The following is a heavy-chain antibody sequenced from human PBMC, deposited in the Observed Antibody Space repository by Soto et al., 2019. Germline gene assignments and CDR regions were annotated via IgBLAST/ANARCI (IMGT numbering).Heavy chain of an antibody. Sequence: ASVKVSCKASGYTFTSYAMHWVRQAPGQRLEWMGWINAGNGNTKYSQKFQGRVTITRDTSASTAYMELSSLRSEDTAVYYCARDLVVAAAGTIGWFDPWGQGTLVTVSS. CDR1: GYTFTSYA. V-gene: IGHV1-3*01. CDR2: INAGNGNT. CDR3: ARDLVVAAAGTIGWFDP. J-gene: IGHJ5*02. D-gene: IGHD6-13*01.